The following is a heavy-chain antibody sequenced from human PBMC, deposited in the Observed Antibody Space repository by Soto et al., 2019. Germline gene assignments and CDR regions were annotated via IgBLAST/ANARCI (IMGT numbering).Heavy chain of an antibody. CDR1: GGTFSSFA. Sequence: SVKVSCKASGGTFSSFAISWVRQAPGQGLEWMGGIIPIFGTANYAQKFQGRVTITADESTSTAYMELSSLRSEDTAVYYCARSDSSGYYPHAYWGQGTLVTVSS. D-gene: IGHD3-22*01. V-gene: IGHV1-69*01. CDR3: ARSDSSGYYPHAY. CDR2: IIPIFGTA. J-gene: IGHJ4*02.